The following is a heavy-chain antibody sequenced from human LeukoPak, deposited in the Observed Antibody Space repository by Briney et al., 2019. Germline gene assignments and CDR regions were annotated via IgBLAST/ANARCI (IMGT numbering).Heavy chain of an antibody. Sequence: GESLKISCKGSGYSFTSYWIGWVRQMPGKGLEWMGIIYPGDSDTGYSPSFQGQVTISADKSISTAYLQWSSLKASDTAMYYCARAPGYCSGGSCYSSEYFQHWGQGTLVTVSS. CDR2: IYPGDSDT. V-gene: IGHV5-51*01. D-gene: IGHD2-15*01. CDR3: ARAPGYCSGGSCYSSEYFQH. CDR1: GYSFTSYW. J-gene: IGHJ1*01.